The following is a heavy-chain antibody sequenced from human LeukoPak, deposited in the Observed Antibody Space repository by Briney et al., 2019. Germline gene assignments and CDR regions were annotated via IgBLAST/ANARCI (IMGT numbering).Heavy chain of an antibody. CDR2: ISGSDDST. CDR3: AKNDYGDY. D-gene: IGHD4/OR15-4a*01. CDR1: GFTLSTCA. Sequence: GGSLRLSCVASGFTLSTCAMNWVRQAPGKGLEWVSGISGSDDSTYYADSVKGRFTISRDNSRNTLYLQMNSLRVEDTAVYYCAKNDYGDYWGQGTPVTVSS. V-gene: IGHV3-23*01. J-gene: IGHJ4*02.